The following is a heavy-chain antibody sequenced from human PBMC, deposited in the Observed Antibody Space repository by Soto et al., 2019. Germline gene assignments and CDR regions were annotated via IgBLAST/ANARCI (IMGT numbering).Heavy chain of an antibody. CDR1: GYTFTSYA. D-gene: IGHD5-18*01. J-gene: IGHJ6*03. Sequence: ASVKVSCKASGYTFTSYAMHWVRQAPGQRLEWMGWINAGNGNTKYSQKFQGRVTITRDTSASTAYMELSSLRSEDTAVYYCTRGRTRGDSYVSKYMDVWGKGTTVTVSS. CDR2: INAGNGNT. CDR3: TRGRTRGDSYVSKYMDV. V-gene: IGHV1-3*01.